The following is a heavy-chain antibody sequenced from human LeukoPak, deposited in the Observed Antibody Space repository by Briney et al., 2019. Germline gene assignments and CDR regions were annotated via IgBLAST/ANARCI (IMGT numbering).Heavy chain of an antibody. V-gene: IGHV3-23*01. CDR1: GFTFSRNA. CDR2: IVGSGVDT. CDR3: AKGPNDSSNYLYDY. Sequence: GGSLRLSCAASGFTFSRNAMSWVRRAPGKGLEWVSVIVGSGVDTYYADSVKGRFTISRDNSKNTLYVQMNSLGAEDTAVYYCAKGPNDSSNYLYDYWGQGTLVTVSS. J-gene: IGHJ4*02. D-gene: IGHD4-11*01.